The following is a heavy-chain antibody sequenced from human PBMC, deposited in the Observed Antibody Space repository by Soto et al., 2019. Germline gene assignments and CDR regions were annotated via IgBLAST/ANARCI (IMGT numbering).Heavy chain of an antibody. D-gene: IGHD3-3*01. V-gene: IGHV1-3*01. CDR1: GYTFTSYA. Sequence: EASVKVSCKASGYTFTSYAMHWVRQAPGQRLEWMGWINAGNGNTKYSQKFQGRVTITRDTSASTAYMELSSLRSEDTAVYYCARSDTYDFWSGFPYWGQGTLVTVS. CDR2: INAGNGNT. J-gene: IGHJ4*02. CDR3: ARSDTYDFWSGFPY.